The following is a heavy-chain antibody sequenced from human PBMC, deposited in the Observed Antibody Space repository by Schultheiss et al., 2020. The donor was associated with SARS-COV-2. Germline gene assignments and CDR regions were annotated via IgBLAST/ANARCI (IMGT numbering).Heavy chain of an antibody. Sequence: ASVKVSCKASGYTFTSYGISWVRQAPGQGLEWMGWISAYNGNTNYAQKLQGRVTMTTDTSTSTAYMELRSLRSDDTAVYYCARVNYDSSGYYYGSAVDYWCQGTLVTVSS. CDR1: GYTFTSYG. V-gene: IGHV1-18*01. J-gene: IGHJ4*02. CDR3: ARVNYDSSGYYYGSAVDY. D-gene: IGHD3-22*01. CDR2: ISAYNGNT.